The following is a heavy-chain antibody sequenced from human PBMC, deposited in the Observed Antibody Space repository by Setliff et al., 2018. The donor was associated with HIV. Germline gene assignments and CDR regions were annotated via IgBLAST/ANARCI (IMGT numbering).Heavy chain of an antibody. D-gene: IGHD3-3*01. J-gene: IGHJ4*02. CDR2: VHYSGST. CDR3: ASEKKAWSVSDSFYEY. V-gene: IGHV4-59*01. CDR1: GLSMSYNY. Sequence: TLSLTCTVSGLSMSYNYWTWIRQSPGKGLEWIGCVHYSGSTRYNPSLKSRVTISVDTSKKKFSLKLTSMTATDTAVYYCASEKKAWSVSDSFYEYWGQGVPVTVSS.